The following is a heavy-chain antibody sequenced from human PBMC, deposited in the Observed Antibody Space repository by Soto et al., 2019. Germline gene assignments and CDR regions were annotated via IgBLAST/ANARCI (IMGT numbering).Heavy chain of an antibody. J-gene: IGHJ6*02. D-gene: IGHD6-19*01. V-gene: IGHV1-69*10. Sequence: GASVKVSCKASGGTFSSYAISWVRQAPGQGLEWMGGIIPINGNTNYSQKFQGRVTITRDTSASTAYMELSSLRSEDTAVYYCVAAVAGDYYYYYGMDVWGQGTLVTVSS. CDR1: GGTFSSYA. CDR3: VAAVAGDYYYYYGMDV. CDR2: IIPINGNT.